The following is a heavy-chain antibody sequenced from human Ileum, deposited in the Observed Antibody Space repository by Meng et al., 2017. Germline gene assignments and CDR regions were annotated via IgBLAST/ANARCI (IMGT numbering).Heavy chain of an antibody. V-gene: IGHV1-3*04. J-gene: IGHJ4*02. D-gene: IGHD2-15*01. CDR2: INTDNGET. CDR3: ARERQTSGEDY. Sequence: QVQLFQAGAEGKKPGASVKVSCKASGYTLTNYAIQWVRQAPGQRLEWVGWINTDNGETTYSQNFQDRVTLNRDTSAGTVYMYLNSLISEDTAIYYCARERQTSGEDYWGQGTLVTVSS. CDR1: GYTLTNYA.